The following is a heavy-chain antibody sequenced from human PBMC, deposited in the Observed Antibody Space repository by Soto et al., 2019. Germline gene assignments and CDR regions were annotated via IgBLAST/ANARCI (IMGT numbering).Heavy chain of an antibody. CDR1: GDSVSSNSAA. CDR2: TYYRSKWYN. CDR3: ARDIVEEQQLPLDY. J-gene: IGHJ4*02. V-gene: IGHV6-1*01. D-gene: IGHD6-13*01. Sequence: SPTLSLTCAISGDSVSSNSAAWNWIRQSPSRGLEWLGRTYYRSKWYNDYAVSVESRITINPDTSKNQFSLQLNSVTPEDTAVYYCARDIVEEQQLPLDYGGQGTLVTVSS.